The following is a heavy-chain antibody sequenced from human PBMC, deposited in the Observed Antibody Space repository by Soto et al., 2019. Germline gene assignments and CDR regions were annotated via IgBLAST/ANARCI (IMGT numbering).Heavy chain of an antibody. D-gene: IGHD2-15*01. CDR1: GCGYIFNDYF. CDR2: VAPNSGDT. V-gene: IGHV1-2*02. Sequence: ASVKVSCKASGCGYIFNDYFFNWVRESPGQGLEWMGWVAPNSGDTKYAQKFHGRGTMTAETSISTVYMELSGLTSDDTATYYYASRRVCSGYSCYDAFDIWGQGTLVTVSS. J-gene: IGHJ3*02. CDR3: ASRRVCSGYSCYDAFDI.